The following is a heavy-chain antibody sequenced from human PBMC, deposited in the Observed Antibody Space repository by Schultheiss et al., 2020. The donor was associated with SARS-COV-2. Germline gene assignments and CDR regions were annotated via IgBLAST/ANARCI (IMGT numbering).Heavy chain of an antibody. V-gene: IGHV4-34*01. Sequence: SQTLSLTCTVSGGSISSYYWSWIRQPPGKGLEWIGEINHSGSTNYNPSLKSRVTISVDTSKNQFSLKLSSVTAADTAVYYCARGVDTAMVTGGIFDYWGQGTLVTVSS. CDR3: ARGVDTAMVTGGIFDY. J-gene: IGHJ4*02. CDR1: GGSISSYY. D-gene: IGHD5-18*01. CDR2: INHSGST.